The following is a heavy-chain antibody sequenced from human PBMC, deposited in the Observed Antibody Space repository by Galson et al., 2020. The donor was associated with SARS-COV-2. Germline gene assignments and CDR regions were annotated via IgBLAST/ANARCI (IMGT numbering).Heavy chain of an antibody. Sequence: GESLKISCQGSGYDFSGYWIAWVRQMAGKGPEWMGIIYPGDSDIKYSPSFEGHVTISADKSISTAYLQWNSLEASDSAMYYCARLLVMNTNGYDYFDYWGQGARVTVS. CDR3: ARLLVMNTNGYDYFDY. CDR1: GYDFSGYW. D-gene: IGHD1-1*01. J-gene: IGHJ4*02. V-gene: IGHV5-51*01. CDR2: IYPGDSDI.